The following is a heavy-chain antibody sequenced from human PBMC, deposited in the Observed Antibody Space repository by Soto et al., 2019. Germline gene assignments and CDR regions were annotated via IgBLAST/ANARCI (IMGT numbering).Heavy chain of an antibody. J-gene: IGHJ5*02. D-gene: IGHD6-19*01. V-gene: IGHV3-30*18. CDR1: GFTFSSYG. CDR2: ISYDGSNK. Sequence: PGGSLRLSCAASGFTFSSYGMHWVRQAPGKGLEWVAVISYDGSNKYYADSVKGRFTISRDNSKNTLYLQMNSLRAEDTAVYYCAKDLGRIAVAGTSDFDPWGQGTLVTVSS. CDR3: AKDLGRIAVAGTSDFDP.